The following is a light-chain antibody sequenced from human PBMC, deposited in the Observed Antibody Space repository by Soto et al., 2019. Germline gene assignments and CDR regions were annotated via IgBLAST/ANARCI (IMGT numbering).Light chain of an antibody. CDR1: QTISTY. V-gene: IGKV1-39*01. J-gene: IGKJ1*01. CDR3: QQSFSNPLT. Sequence: DIQMTQFPSSLSASVGDRVTITCRASQTISTYLNWYQQQSGKAPKLLIYSASTLQSGVPSRFSGSGSGTDFNLTICNLQPEDFATYHCQQSFSNPLTFGQGTKVEIK. CDR2: SAS.